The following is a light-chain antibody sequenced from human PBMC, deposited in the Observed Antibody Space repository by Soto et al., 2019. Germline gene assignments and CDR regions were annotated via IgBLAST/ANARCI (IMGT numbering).Light chain of an antibody. CDR2: DVS. J-gene: IGLJ1*01. Sequence: SALTQPASVSGSPGQSITISCTGTSSDVGGYNYVSWYQQHPGKAPKLMIYDVSNRPSGVSDRFSRSKSDNTASLTISGLHSEDEADYYCSSYTSSNTYVFGTGTKVTVL. CDR3: SSYTSSNTYV. V-gene: IGLV2-14*01. CDR1: SSDVGGYNY.